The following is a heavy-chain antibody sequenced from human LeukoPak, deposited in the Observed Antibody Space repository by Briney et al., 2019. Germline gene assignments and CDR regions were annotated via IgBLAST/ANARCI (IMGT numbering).Heavy chain of an antibody. J-gene: IGHJ6*03. V-gene: IGHV4-39*07. Sequence: SETLSLTCTVSGGSISSSSYYWGWIRQPPGKGLEWIGSIYYSGRTYYNPSLKSRVTISVDTSKNQFSLKLSSVTAADTAVYYCARVGRVRKLDYYYMDVWGKGTTVTVSS. CDR1: GGSISSSSYY. CDR2: IYYSGRT. CDR3: ARVGRVRKLDYYYMDV. D-gene: IGHD1-1*01.